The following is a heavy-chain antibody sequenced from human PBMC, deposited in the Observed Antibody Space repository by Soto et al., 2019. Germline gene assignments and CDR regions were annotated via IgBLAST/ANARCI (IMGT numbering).Heavy chain of an antibody. Sequence: QVQLQESGPGLVKPSETLSLTCTVSGGSISSYYWSWIRQPPGKGLEWIGYIYYSGSTNYNPSLXSXVXIXXDTSKTQFSLKLSSVTAADTAVYYCARRYGSSFDYWGQGTLVTVSS. V-gene: IGHV4-59*08. D-gene: IGHD6-13*01. J-gene: IGHJ4*02. CDR2: IYYSGST. CDR1: GGSISSYY. CDR3: ARRYGSSFDY.